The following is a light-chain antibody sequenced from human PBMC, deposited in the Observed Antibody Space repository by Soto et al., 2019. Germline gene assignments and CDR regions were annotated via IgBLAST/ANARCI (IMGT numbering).Light chain of an antibody. CDR2: GTS. V-gene: IGKV3D-15*01. CDR3: QQLTDWPPQWT. CDR1: QSVSSN. J-gene: IGKJ1*01. Sequence: EVVMTQSPATLSVSPGERATLSCRASQSVSSNLAWYQQKLGQAPRLLIYGTSSRATGIPDRFSGSGSGTDFTLTISRLEPEDFAVYYCQQLTDWPPQWTFGQGTKVDIK.